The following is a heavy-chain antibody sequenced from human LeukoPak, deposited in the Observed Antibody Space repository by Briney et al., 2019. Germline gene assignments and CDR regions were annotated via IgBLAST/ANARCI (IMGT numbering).Heavy chain of an antibody. CDR1: GFTFSIYA. Sequence: RRSLRLSCAPPGFTFSIYATGWVRHAPGEGLEWVSAVIARGGSPYYAVSGKGRLTISRDNPKHTMYLQMNSLRTEDTAVYYCAKGNSTMVRGINNWFDPWGQGTLVTVSS. CDR2: VIARGGSP. CDR3: AKGNSTMVRGINNWFDP. V-gene: IGHV3-23*01. J-gene: IGHJ5*02. D-gene: IGHD3-10*01.